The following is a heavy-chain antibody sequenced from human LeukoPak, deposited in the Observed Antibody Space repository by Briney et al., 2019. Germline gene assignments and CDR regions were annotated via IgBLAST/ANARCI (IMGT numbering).Heavy chain of an antibody. CDR3: ARDQRGYSYGYDDY. D-gene: IGHD5-18*01. V-gene: IGHV3-7*01. CDR2: IKQDGSEK. CDR1: GFTFSNYW. Sequence: PGGSLRLSCAPSGFTFSNYWMSWVRQAPGKGLEWVANIKQDGSEKYYVDSVKGGFTISRDNTKNSLYLQMNSLRAEGTAIYYCARDQRGYSYGYDDYWGEGTQVTVSS. J-gene: IGHJ4*02.